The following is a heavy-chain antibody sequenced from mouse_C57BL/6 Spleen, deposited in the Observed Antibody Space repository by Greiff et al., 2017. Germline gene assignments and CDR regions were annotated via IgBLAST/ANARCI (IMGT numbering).Heavy chain of an antibody. CDR3: ARRGYDWYFDV. CDR1: GYTFTSYW. CDR2: IDPSDSYT. J-gene: IGHJ1*03. V-gene: IGHV1-69*01. D-gene: IGHD2-2*01. Sequence: QVQLQQPGAELVMPGASVKLSCKASGYTFTSYWMHWVKQRPGQGLEWIGEIDPSDSYTNYNQKFKGKSTLTVDKTSSTAYMQLSSQSSEDSAVYYCARRGYDWYFDVWGTGTTVTVSS.